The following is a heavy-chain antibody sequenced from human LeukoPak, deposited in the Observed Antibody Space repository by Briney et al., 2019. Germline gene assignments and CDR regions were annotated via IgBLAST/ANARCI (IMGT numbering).Heavy chain of an antibody. V-gene: IGHV6-1*01. D-gene: IGHD1-26*01. J-gene: IGHJ4*02. CDR2: TYYTSKFYN. CDR1: GDSVSSNSAA. CDR3: ARVLGIRFDY. Sequence: SQTLSLTCAISGDSVSSNSAAWNWIRQSPSRGLEWLGRTYYTSKFYNDYAVSVKGRITINPDTSKNQFSLQLNPVTPEDTAVYYCARVLGIRFDYWGQGTLVTVSS.